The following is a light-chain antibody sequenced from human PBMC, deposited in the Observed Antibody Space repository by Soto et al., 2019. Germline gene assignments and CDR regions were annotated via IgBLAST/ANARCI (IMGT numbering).Light chain of an antibody. CDR3: MQTTQFPWT. CDR1: QSLVHSDGNTY. J-gene: IGKJ1*01. Sequence: DIVLTQTPLSSPVTLGQSASISCRSSQSLVHSDGNTYLSWLHQRPGQPPRLLIYKSSNRFSGVPHRFSGSGAGTDFTLRVSGVEAEDVVVYYCMQTTQFPWTFGQGTKVEIK. CDR2: KSS. V-gene: IGKV2-24*01.